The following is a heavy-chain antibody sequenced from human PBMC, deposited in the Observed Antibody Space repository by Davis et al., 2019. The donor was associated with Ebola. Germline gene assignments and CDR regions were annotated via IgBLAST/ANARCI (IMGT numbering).Heavy chain of an antibody. V-gene: IGHV4-59*08. CDR3: ASSLYHSSPFDY. CDR1: GASMTSYY. D-gene: IGHD3-22*01. J-gene: IGHJ4*02. Sequence: PSETLSLTCTVSGASMTSYYWNWIRQAPGKGLEWIGYVFYTGSTNYNPSLKSRVTISVDTSKNQFSLNLSSVTAADTAVYYCASSLYHSSPFDYWGQGTRVTVSS. CDR2: VFYTGST.